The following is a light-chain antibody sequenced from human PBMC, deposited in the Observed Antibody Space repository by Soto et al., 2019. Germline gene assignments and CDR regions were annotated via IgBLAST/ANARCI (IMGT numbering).Light chain of an antibody. CDR3: QRRSRWPTYT. J-gene: IGKJ2*01. V-gene: IGKV3-11*01. CDR2: DAS. CDR1: QSVGTY. Sequence: VLTQSPATLSLYPGEGASLSCWASQSVGTYMAWYQHKPCQPPRLLIYDASKRATGIPARFSGSGSGTNFTFTISSVRQADCAHYFCQRRSRWPTYTF.